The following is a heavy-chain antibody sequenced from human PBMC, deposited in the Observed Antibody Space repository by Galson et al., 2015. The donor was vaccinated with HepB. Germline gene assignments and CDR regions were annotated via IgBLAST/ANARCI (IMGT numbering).Heavy chain of an antibody. Sequence: SLRLSCAASGFTVTSNYMTWVRQAPGKGLEWVSVIYSGGNTYYADSVKGRFTISRDNSKNTLYLQMNSLRAEDTAVYHCASGRNFYYFDYWGQGTLVTVSS. J-gene: IGHJ4*02. CDR3: ASGRNFYYFDY. V-gene: IGHV3-53*01. D-gene: IGHD1-14*01. CDR2: IYSGGNT. CDR1: GFTVTSNY.